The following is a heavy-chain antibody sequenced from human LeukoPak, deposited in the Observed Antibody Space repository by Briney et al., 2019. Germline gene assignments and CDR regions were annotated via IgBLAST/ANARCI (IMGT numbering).Heavy chain of an antibody. Sequence: GGSLRLSCAASGFTFSTFWMHWVRQAPGEGPVWVSRINNDGSTTNYADSVKGRFTISRDNAKNTLYLQMNSLTDDYTAVYYCATAGQYRFDNWGQGTLVTVSS. V-gene: IGHV3-74*01. CDR1: GFTFSTFW. D-gene: IGHD6-19*01. CDR3: ATAGQYRFDN. CDR2: INNDGSTT. J-gene: IGHJ5*02.